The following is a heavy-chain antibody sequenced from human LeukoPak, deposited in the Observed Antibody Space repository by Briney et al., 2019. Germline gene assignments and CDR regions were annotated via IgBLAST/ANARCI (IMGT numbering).Heavy chain of an antibody. CDR1: GGSFSGYY. V-gene: IGHV4-34*01. J-gene: IGHJ5*02. CDR3: ARGKCSSTSCYARVWFDP. Sequence: SETLSLTCAVYGGSFSGYYWSWIRQPPGKGLEWIGEINHSGSTNYNPSLKSRVTISVDTSKNQFSLKLSSVTAADTAVYYCARGKCSSTSCYARVWFDPWGQGTLVTVSS. D-gene: IGHD2-2*01. CDR2: INHSGST.